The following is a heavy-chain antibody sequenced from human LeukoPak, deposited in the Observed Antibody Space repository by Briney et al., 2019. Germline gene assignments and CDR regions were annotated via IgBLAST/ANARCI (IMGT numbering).Heavy chain of an antibody. CDR2: IYTSGST. Sequence: SETLSLTCTVSGGSISRYYWSWIRQPPGKGLEWIGYIYTSGSTYYNPSLKSRVTISVDTSKNQFSLKLSSVTAADTAVYYCARGRYRSGHNWFDPWGQGTLVTVSS. CDR1: GGSISRYY. CDR3: ARGRYRSGHNWFDP. J-gene: IGHJ5*02. V-gene: IGHV4-4*09. D-gene: IGHD6-19*01.